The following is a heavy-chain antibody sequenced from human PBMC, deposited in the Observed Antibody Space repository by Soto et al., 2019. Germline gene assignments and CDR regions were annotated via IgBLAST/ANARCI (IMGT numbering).Heavy chain of an antibody. D-gene: IGHD4-17*01. J-gene: IGHJ4*02. Sequence: GGSLRLSCAASGFTFSSYAMHWVRQAPGKGLEYVSAISSNGGSTYYANSLKGRFNISRDNSKNTRDLQIGSLRAEDIAVYYCARSTTVTTRATPTLLGYWGQGTLVTVSS. CDR2: ISSNGGST. V-gene: IGHV3-64*01. CDR1: GFTFSSYA. CDR3: ARSTTVTTRATPTLLGY.